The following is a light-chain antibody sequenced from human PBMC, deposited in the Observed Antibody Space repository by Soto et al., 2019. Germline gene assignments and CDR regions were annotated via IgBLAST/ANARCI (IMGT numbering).Light chain of an antibody. V-gene: IGKV3-20*01. CDR2: VAS. CDR1: QSLSSRY. Sequence: EIMLTQSPVTLSLSPWAKAAISWNASQSLSSRYLAWYQQKPGQAPRLLIYVASSRATGIPDRFSGSGSGTDFTLTISRLEPEDFAVYYCQQYGSSPITFGQGTRLEI. J-gene: IGKJ5*01. CDR3: QQYGSSPIT.